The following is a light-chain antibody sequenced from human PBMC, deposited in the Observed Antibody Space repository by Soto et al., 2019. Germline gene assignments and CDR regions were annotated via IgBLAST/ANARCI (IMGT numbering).Light chain of an antibody. CDR3: QQYYNWPRT. J-gene: IGKJ1*01. CDR1: QSLGSD. V-gene: IGKV3-15*01. CDR2: AAS. Sequence: EIVMTQSPGTLSLSPGDTATLSCWASQSLGSDLAWYQQKPGQAPRLLIFAASARPTGIPARISGSGSGTEFTLTISSLRSEDFAVYFCQQYYNWPRTFGQGTKVEI.